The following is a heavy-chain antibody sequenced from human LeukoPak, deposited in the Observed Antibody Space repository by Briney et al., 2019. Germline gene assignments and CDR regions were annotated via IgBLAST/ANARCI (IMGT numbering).Heavy chain of an antibody. Sequence: ASVKVSCKASGYTFTSYDINWVRQATGQGLEWMGWMNPNSGNTGYAQKFQGRVTMTRNTSISTAYMELSSLRSEDTAVYYCATDLIVVVPAAKGSDYWGQGTLVTVSS. CDR3: ATDLIVVVPAAKGSDY. D-gene: IGHD2-2*01. CDR2: MNPNSGNT. J-gene: IGHJ4*02. CDR1: GYTFTSYD. V-gene: IGHV1-8*01.